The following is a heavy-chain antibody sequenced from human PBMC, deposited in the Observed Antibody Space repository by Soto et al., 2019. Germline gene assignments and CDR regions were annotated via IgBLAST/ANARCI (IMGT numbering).Heavy chain of an antibody. CDR3: TTAENPDMVVPN. Sequence: EVQLVESGGGLVKPGGSLRLSCAASGFTFSNAWMSWVRQAPGKGLEWVGRIKSKTDGGTTDYAAPVKGRFTISRDDSKNTLYLQMNSLKTEDTAVYYCTTAENPDMVVPNWGQGTLVTVSS. CDR2: IKSKTDGGTT. V-gene: IGHV3-15*01. J-gene: IGHJ4*02. D-gene: IGHD2-15*01. CDR1: GFTFSNAW.